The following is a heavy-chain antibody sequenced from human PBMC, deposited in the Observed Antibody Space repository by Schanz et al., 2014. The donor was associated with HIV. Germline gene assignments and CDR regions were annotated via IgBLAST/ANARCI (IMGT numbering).Heavy chain of an antibody. D-gene: IGHD5-12*01. J-gene: IGHJ6*02. V-gene: IGHV3-33*01. CDR1: GFTFSSSG. Sequence: QVQLVESGGGVVQPGRSLRLSCTASGFTFSSSGMHWVRQAPGKGLEWVAAMWYDESHKGYADSVKGRFTISRDNSKNTLFLQMNSLRGEDSAVYYCARAAQVDIGATKTSYNYGMDVWGQGTTVTVSS. CDR3: ARAAQVDIGATKTSYNYGMDV. CDR2: MWYDESHK.